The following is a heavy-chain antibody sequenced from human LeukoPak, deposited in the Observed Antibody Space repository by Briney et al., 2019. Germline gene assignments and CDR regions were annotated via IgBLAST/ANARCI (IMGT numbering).Heavy chain of an antibody. V-gene: IGHV7-4-1*02. CDR3: ARDLRGIQLWYPKYNWFDP. D-gene: IGHD5-18*01. J-gene: IGHJ5*02. CDR1: GYTFTSYA. Sequence: EASVKVSCKASGYTFTSYAMNWVRQAPGQGLEWMGWINTNTGNPTYAQGFTGRFVFSLDTSVSTAYLQISSLKAEDTAVYYCARDLRGIQLWYPKYNWFDPWGQGTLVTVSS. CDR2: INTNTGNP.